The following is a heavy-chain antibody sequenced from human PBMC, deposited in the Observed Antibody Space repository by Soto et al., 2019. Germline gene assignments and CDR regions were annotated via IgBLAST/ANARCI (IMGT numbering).Heavy chain of an antibody. J-gene: IGHJ4*02. V-gene: IGHV4-30-2*01. CDR3: AREGDYYGSGGVDY. Sequence: SETLSLTCAVSGGSISSGGYSWSWIRQPPGKGLEWIGYIYHSGSTYYNPSLKSRVTISVDRSKNQFSLKLSSVTAADTAVYYCAREGDYYGSGGVDYWGQGTRVTVSS. CDR2: IYHSGST. CDR1: GGSISSGGYS. D-gene: IGHD3-10*01.